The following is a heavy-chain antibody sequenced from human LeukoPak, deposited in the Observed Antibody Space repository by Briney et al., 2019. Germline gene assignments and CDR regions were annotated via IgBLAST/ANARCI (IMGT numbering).Heavy chain of an antibody. V-gene: IGHV3-23*01. CDR3: AKDERNWNYNLASQTYD. Sequence: GGSLRLACAASGFRFSSYAMSWVRQAPGKGLERVSAISGSGVSTYYADSVKGRFTVSRDNSKNTLYLQMSSLRAEDTAVYYCAKDERNWNYNLASQTYDWGQGTLVTVSS. CDR2: ISGSGVST. D-gene: IGHD1-7*01. CDR1: GFRFSSYA. J-gene: IGHJ4*02.